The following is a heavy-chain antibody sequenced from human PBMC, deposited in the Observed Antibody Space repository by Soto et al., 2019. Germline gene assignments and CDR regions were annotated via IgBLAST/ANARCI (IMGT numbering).Heavy chain of an antibody. CDR3: ARTSRFEY. CDR2: IIHSGST. J-gene: IGHJ4*02. V-gene: IGHV4-34*12. D-gene: IGHD6-6*01. CDR1: GGSFSAYY. Sequence: SETLSLTCAVYGGSFSAYYWSWIRQPPGKGLEWIVEIIHSGSTNYIPSLKSRVSISVDTSKNQFSLKLSSVTAADTAVYYCARTSRFEYWGQGTLVTVSS.